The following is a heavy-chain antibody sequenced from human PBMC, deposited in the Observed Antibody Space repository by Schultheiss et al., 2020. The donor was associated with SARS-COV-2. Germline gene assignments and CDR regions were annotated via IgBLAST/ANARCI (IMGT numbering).Heavy chain of an antibody. D-gene: IGHD2-21*02. CDR3: AKNSGGDYVY. V-gene: IGHV3-21*04. CDR2: ISSSSSYI. J-gene: IGHJ4*02. CDR1: GFTFSSYS. Sequence: GGSLRLSCAASGFTFSSYSMNWVRQAPGKGLEWVSSISSSSSYIYYADSVKGRFTISRDNAKNSLYLQMNSLRAEDTAVYYCAKNSGGDYVYWGQGTLVTVSS.